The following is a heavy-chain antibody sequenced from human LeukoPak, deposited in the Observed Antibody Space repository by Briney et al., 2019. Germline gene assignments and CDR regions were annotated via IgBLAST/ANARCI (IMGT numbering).Heavy chain of an antibody. D-gene: IGHD3-10*01. CDR1: GYTVTSYG. J-gene: IGHJ5*02. CDR3: ATDYGSGSSQYNWFDP. Sequence: ASVKVSCKASGYTVTSYGISWVRQAPGKGLEWMGGFDPEDGETIYAQKFQGRVTMTEDTSTDTDYMELSSLRSEDTAVYYCATDYGSGSSQYNWFDPWGQGTLVTVSS. V-gene: IGHV1-24*01. CDR2: FDPEDGET.